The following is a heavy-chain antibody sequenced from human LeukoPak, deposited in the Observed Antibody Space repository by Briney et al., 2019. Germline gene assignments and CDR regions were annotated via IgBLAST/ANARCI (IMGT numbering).Heavy chain of an antibody. D-gene: IGHD3-22*01. V-gene: IGHV1-46*01. CDR3: ARHDYYDSSGYYFFGAFDI. CDR1: GYTFTSYY. Sequence: ASVKVSCKASGYTFTSYYMHWVRQAPGQGLEWMGIINPSGGSTSYAQKFQGRVTMTRDTSISTAYMELSRLRSDDTAVYYCARHDYYDSSGYYFFGAFDIWGQGTMVTVSS. CDR2: INPSGGST. J-gene: IGHJ3*02.